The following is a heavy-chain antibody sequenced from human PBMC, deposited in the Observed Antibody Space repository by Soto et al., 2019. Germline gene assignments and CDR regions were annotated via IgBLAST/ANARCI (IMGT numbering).Heavy chain of an antibody. CDR1: GGSFSNFV. D-gene: IGHD5-12*01. CDR2: IIPNFVTT. V-gene: IGHV1-69*01. J-gene: IGHJ4*02. CDR3: ARDVGGEATIRY. Sequence: QVQLVQSGAEVKKPGSSVKVSCKASGGSFSNFVISWVRQAPGKGLEWMGGIIPNFVTTNYAQKFQGKVTITADEPTRTAYLELSGLTSEDTSGYYCARDVGGEATIRYWGQGNLVTVSS.